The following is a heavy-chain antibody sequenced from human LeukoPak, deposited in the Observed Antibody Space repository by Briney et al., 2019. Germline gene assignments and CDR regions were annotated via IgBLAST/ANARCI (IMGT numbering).Heavy chain of an antibody. CDR3: AGGSDLGF. J-gene: IGHJ4*02. Sequence: PGGSLRLSCAASGFTFSSYSMNWVRQAPGKGLEWVSYISSSSSTIYYADSVKGRFTISRDNAKNSLYLQMDSLRAEDTAVYYCAGGSDLGFWGQGTLVTVSS. V-gene: IGHV3-48*04. D-gene: IGHD3-10*01. CDR1: GFTFSSYS. CDR2: ISSSSSTI.